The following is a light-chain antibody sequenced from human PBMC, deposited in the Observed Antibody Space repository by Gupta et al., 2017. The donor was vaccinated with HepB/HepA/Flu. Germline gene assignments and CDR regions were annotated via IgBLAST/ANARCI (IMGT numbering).Light chain of an antibody. CDR2: INREGSH. CDR1: SGHNNYA. Sequence: QLVLTQSPSASAALGASVKLTCTLSSGHNNYAIAWHQQQPEKGHRYLMKINREGSHSKGDGIPDRFSGSSSGNERYLTISSLQSEDESYYYCQTWESGIQVFGGGTKLTVL. CDR3: QTWESGIQV. V-gene: IGLV4-69*01. J-gene: IGLJ2*01.